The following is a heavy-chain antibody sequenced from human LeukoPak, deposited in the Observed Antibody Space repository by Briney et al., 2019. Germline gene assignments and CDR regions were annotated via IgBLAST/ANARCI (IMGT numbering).Heavy chain of an antibody. V-gene: IGHV3-9*01. CDR1: GFTFDDYA. D-gene: IGHD6-13*01. Sequence: PGGSLRLSCAASGFTFDDYAMHWVRQAPGKGLEWVSGISWNSGSIGYADSVKGRFTISRDNAKNSLYLQMNSLRAEDTALYYCAKDTHQGIAAMWGQGTLVTVSS. CDR3: AKDTHQGIAAM. J-gene: IGHJ4*02. CDR2: ISWNSGSI.